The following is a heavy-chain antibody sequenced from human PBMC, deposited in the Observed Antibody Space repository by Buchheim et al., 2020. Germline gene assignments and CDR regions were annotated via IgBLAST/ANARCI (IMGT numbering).Heavy chain of an antibody. CDR3: AKDPNTAMVRTFFDY. J-gene: IGHJ4*02. Sequence: QVQLVESGGGVVQPGRSLRLSCAASGFTFSSYGMHWVRQAPGKGLEWVAVISYDGSNKYYADSVKGRFTISRENSKNTLYLQMNSLRAEDTAVYYCAKDPNTAMVRTFFDYWGQGTL. V-gene: IGHV3-30*18. CDR2: ISYDGSNK. D-gene: IGHD5-18*01. CDR1: GFTFSSYG.